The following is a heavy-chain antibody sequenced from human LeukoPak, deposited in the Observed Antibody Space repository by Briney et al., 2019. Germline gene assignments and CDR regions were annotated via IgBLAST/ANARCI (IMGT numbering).Heavy chain of an antibody. J-gene: IGHJ4*02. Sequence: PGRSLRLSCTASGFTFGDYAMSWFRQAPGKGLEWVGFIRSKAYGGTTEYAATVKGRFIISRDDSKSSVYLQMNSLKTEDTAVYYCTREHSYYYDNSGSGYWGQGALVTVSS. D-gene: IGHD3-22*01. CDR2: IRSKAYGGTT. CDR3: TREHSYYYDNSGSGY. V-gene: IGHV3-49*03. CDR1: GFTFGDYA.